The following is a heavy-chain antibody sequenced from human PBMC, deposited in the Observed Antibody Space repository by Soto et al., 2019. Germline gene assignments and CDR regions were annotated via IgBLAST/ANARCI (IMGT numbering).Heavy chain of an antibody. CDR3: GRGYGLGANNWFDP. D-gene: IGHD1-26*01. CDR1: GGSISSGGYY. J-gene: IGHJ5*02. Sequence: PSETLSLTCTVSGGSISSGGYYWSWIRQHPGKGLEWIGYIYYSGSTYYNPCLKSRLTISVDTSKNQFSLRLTSVTAADTAVYYCGRGYGLGANNWFDPWGQGTLVTVSS. V-gene: IGHV4-31*03. CDR2: IYYSGST.